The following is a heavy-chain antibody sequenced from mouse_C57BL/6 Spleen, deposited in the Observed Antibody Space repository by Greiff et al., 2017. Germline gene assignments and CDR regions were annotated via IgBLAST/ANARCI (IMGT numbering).Heavy chain of an antibody. Sequence: VQLQQSGAELVRPGASVTLSCKASGYTFTDYEMHWVKQTPVHGLEWIGAIDPETGGTAYNQKFKGKAILTADKSSSTAYMELRSLTSEDSAVYYGTDYTPLSYFDNWGQGTTLTVSS. D-gene: IGHD2-12*01. CDR1: GYTFTDYE. CDR2: IDPETGGT. J-gene: IGHJ2*01. CDR3: TDYTPLSYFDN. V-gene: IGHV1-15*01.